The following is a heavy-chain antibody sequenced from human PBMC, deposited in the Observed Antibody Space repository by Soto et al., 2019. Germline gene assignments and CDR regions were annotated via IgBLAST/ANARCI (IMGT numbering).Heavy chain of an antibody. D-gene: IGHD5-18*01. V-gene: IGHV4-39*01. CDR2: IYYSGST. CDR3: ARHFRGYSYGITHAFDI. Sequence: QLQLQESGPGLVKPSETLSLTCTVSGGSISSSSYYWGWIRQPPGKGLEWIGSIYYSGSTYYNPSLKSRVTISVDTSKNQFSLKLSSVTAADTAVYYCARHFRGYSYGITHAFDIWGQGTMVTVSS. CDR1: GGSISSSSYY. J-gene: IGHJ3*02.